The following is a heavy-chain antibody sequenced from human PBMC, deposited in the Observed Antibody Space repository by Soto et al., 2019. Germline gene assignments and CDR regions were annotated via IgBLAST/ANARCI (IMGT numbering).Heavy chain of an antibody. D-gene: IGHD3-16*01. Sequence: EVQLVESGGGLVQPGGSLRLSCAASGFTFSSHTMNWVRQAPGKGLEWISYITSTSSTKNYADSVKGRFTISRDNANNSLYLQMTSLRDEDRAVYYYAIGMIMFRGAYYYSAMAVWGQGPKVPVSS. CDR1: GFTFSSHT. CDR3: AIGMIMFRGAYYYSAMAV. J-gene: IGHJ6*02. CDR2: ITSTSSTK. V-gene: IGHV3-48*02.